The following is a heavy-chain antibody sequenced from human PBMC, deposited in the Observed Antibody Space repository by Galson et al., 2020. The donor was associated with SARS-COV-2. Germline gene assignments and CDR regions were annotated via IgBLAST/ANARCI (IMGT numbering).Heavy chain of an antibody. CDR3: AREFLSPLRYFDWLHSYYFDY. Sequence: GGSLRLSCAASGFTFSSYEMNWVRQAPGKGLEWVSSISSSRSTISYADSLKGRFTISRDNAKNSLYLQMNSLRVEDTAVYNCAREFLSPLRYFDWLHSYYFDYWGQGTLVTVSS. J-gene: IGHJ4*02. V-gene: IGHV3-48*03. D-gene: IGHD3-9*01. CDR1: GFTFSSYE. CDR2: ISSSRSTI.